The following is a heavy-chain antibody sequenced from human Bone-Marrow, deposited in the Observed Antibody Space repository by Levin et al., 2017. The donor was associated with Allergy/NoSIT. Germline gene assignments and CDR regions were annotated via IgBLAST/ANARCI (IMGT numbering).Heavy chain of an antibody. CDR3: ARQYSNYGPYSYYYGMDV. CDR2: IHYSGST. D-gene: IGHD4-11*01. J-gene: IGHJ6*02. CDR1: GAPISSGGYF. Sequence: SETLSLTCTVSGAPISSGGYFWSWIRQHPGKGLEWIGYIHYSGSTYYNPSLKSRVTISVDTSKNQFSLKVSSVTAADTAVYYCARQYSNYGPYSYYYGMDVWGQGTTVTVSS. V-gene: IGHV4-31*03.